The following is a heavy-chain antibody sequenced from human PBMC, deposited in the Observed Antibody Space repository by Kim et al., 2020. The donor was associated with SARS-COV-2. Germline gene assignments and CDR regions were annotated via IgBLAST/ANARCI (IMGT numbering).Heavy chain of an antibody. J-gene: IGHJ4*02. Sequence: ANYAPKFQGRVTITADESTSTAYMELSSLRSEDTAVYYCARSINTNYFDYWGQGTLVTVSS. D-gene: IGHD6-6*01. CDR3: ARSINTNYFDY. V-gene: IGHV1-69*01. CDR2: A.